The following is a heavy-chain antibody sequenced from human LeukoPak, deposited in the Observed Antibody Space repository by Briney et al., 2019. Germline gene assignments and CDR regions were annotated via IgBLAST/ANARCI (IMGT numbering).Heavy chain of an antibody. Sequence: GGSLRLSCAASGFTFSSYSMNWVRQAPGKGLEWVSAISGSGGSTYYADSVKGRFTISMDNAKNSLYLQMNSLRAEDTAVYYCARDRHYYDSSGYPTCLDYWGQGTLVTVSS. J-gene: IGHJ4*02. CDR3: ARDRHYYDSSGYPTCLDY. CDR1: GFTFSSYS. D-gene: IGHD3-22*01. V-gene: IGHV3-21*04. CDR2: ISGSGGST.